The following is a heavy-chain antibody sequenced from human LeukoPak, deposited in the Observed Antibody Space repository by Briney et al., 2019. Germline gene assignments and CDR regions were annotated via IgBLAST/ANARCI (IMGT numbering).Heavy chain of an antibody. Sequence: GGSLRLSCAASGFTFSGSAMHWVRQASGKGLEWVGRIRSKANSYATAYAASVKGRFTISRDDSKNTAYLQMNSLKTEDTAVYYCTRQYYYGSGSHGYYYYYGMDVWGQGTTVTVSS. J-gene: IGHJ6*02. D-gene: IGHD3-10*01. CDR1: GFTFSGSA. CDR2: IRSKANSYAT. CDR3: TRQYYYGSGSHGYYYYYGMDV. V-gene: IGHV3-73*01.